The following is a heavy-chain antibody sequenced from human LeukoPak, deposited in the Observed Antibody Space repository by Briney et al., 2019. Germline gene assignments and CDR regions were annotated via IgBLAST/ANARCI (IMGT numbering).Heavy chain of an antibody. J-gene: IGHJ4*02. D-gene: IGHD3-3*01. CDR3: ARGVALDGYYIFDY. CDR2: MNPNSGNT. CDR1: GYTFTNYD. Sequence: ASVKVSCKASGYTFTNYDINWVRQATGQGLEWMGWMNPNSGNTGYAQKFQGRVTMTRNTSISTAYMELSSLRSDDTAVYYCARGVALDGYYIFDYWGQGTLVTVSS. V-gene: IGHV1-8*01.